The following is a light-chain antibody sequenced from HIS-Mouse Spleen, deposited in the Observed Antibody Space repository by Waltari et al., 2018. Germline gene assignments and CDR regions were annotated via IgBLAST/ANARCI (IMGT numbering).Light chain of an antibody. CDR3: VLYMGSGIWV. Sequence: QTVVTQEPSFSVSPGGTVTLTCGLSSGSVSTSYYPIWYQQHPGQAPRTLIYSTNTRSSGVPDRFSGSILGNKAALTITGAQADDESDYYCVLYMGSGIWVFGGGTKLTVL. V-gene: IGLV8-61*01. CDR1: SGSVSTSYY. CDR2: STN. J-gene: IGLJ3*02.